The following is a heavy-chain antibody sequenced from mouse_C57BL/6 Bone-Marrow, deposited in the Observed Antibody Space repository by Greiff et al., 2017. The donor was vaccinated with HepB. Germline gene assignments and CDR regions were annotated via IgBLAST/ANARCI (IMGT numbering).Heavy chain of an antibody. CDR2: ISYDGSN. CDR1: GYSITSGYY. CDR3: ASLIYYDYGGDY. Sequence: EVKLMESGPGLVKPSQSLSLTCSVPGYSITSGYYWNWIRQFPGNKLEWMGYISYDGSNNYNPSLKNRISITRDTSKNQFFLKLNSVTTEDTATYYCASLIYYDYGGDYWGQGTTLTVSS. V-gene: IGHV3-6*01. J-gene: IGHJ2*01. D-gene: IGHD2-4*01.